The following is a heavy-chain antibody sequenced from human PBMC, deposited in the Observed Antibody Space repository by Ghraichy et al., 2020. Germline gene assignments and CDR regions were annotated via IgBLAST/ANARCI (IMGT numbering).Heavy chain of an antibody. D-gene: IGHD3-22*01. CDR1: GFTFSSYA. J-gene: IGHJ4*01. CDR2: ISGSGGST. V-gene: IGHV3-23*01. CDR3: AKESYDSSGYYYGDY. Sequence: GGSLRLSCAASGFTFSSYAMSWVRQAPGKGLEWVSSISGSGGSTYCADSVKGRFTISRDISKNTLYLQMNSLRAEDTAVYYCAKESYDSSGYYYGDYWGHGTLVPVSS.